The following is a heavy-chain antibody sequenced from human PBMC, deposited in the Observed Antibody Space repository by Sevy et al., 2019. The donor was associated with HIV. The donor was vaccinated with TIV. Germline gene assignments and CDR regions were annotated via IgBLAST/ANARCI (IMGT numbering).Heavy chain of an antibody. V-gene: IGHV3-23*01. CDR3: AKDQFKIAAAGTNFDY. J-gene: IGHJ4*02. CDR2: ISGSGGST. Sequence: GGSLRLSCAASGFTFSSYAMSWVRQAPGKGLEWVSAISGSGGSTYYADSVKDRFTISRDNSKNTLYLQMNSLRAEDTAVYYCAKDQFKIAAAGTNFDYWGQGTLVTVSS. D-gene: IGHD6-13*01. CDR1: GFTFSSYA.